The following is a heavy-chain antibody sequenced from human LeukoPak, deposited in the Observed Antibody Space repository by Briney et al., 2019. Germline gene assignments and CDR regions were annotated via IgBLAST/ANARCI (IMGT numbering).Heavy chain of an antibody. J-gene: IGHJ4*02. CDR1: GGSISSGGYY. CDR2: IYYSGST. CDR3: ARGDDYDILTGYSY. V-gene: IGHV4-31*03. Sequence: SQTLSLTCTVSGGSISSGGYYWSWIRQHPGKGLEWIGYIYYSGSTYYNPSLKSRVTISVDTSKNQFSLKLSSVTAADTAVYYRARGDDYDILTGYSYWGQGTLVTVSS. D-gene: IGHD3-9*01.